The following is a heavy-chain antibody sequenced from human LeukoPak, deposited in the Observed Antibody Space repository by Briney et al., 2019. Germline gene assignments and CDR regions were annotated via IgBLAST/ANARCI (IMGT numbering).Heavy chain of an antibody. J-gene: IGHJ3*02. CDR2: INPNSGGT. V-gene: IGHV1-2*02. CDR3: ARGEYDFWSGDDAFDI. CDR1: GYTFTCYY. Sequence: ASVKVSCKASGYTFTCYYMHWVRQAPGQGLEWMGWINPNSGGTNYAQKFQGRVTMTRDTSISTAYMELSRLRSDDTAVYYCARGEYDFWSGDDAFDIWGQGTMVTVSS. D-gene: IGHD3-3*01.